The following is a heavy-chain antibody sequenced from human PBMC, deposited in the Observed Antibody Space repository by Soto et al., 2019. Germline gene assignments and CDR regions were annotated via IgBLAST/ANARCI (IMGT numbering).Heavy chain of an antibody. Sequence: GASVKVSCKASGYTFTGYYMHWVRQAPGQGLEWMGWINPNSGGTNYAQKFQGWVTMTRDTSISTAYMELSRLRSDDTAVYYCASPSGGEYSYGMDVWGKGTTVTVSS. CDR3: ASPSGGEYSYGMDV. V-gene: IGHV1-2*04. D-gene: IGHD3-10*01. J-gene: IGHJ6*04. CDR1: GYTFTGYY. CDR2: INPNSGGT.